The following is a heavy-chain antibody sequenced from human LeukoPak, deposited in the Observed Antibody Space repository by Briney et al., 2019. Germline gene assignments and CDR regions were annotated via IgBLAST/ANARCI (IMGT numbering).Heavy chain of an antibody. CDR2: ISYDGSNK. V-gene: IGHV3-30-3*01. CDR1: GFTFSSYA. J-gene: IGHJ4*02. D-gene: IGHD6-19*01. CDR3: ARTDPGYSSGWSFGY. Sequence: PGGSLRLSCAASGFTFSSYAMHWVRQAPGKGLEWVAVISYDGSNKYYADSVKGRFTISRDNSKNTLYLQMNSLRAEDTAVYYCARTDPGYSSGWSFGYWGQGTLVTVSS.